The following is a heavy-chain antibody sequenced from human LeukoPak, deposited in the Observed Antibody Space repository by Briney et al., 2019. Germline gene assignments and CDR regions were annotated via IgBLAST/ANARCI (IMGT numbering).Heavy chain of an antibody. D-gene: IGHD1-7*01. CDR1: GFTFSSYS. Sequence: SGGSLRLSCAASGFTFSSYSMNWVRQAPGKGLEWVSSISSSSSYIYYADSVKGRFTISRDNSKNTLYLQMNSLRAEDTAVYYCAKGSWNYAGERFDYWGQGTLVTVSS. J-gene: IGHJ4*02. CDR3: AKGSWNYAGERFDY. CDR2: ISSSSSYI. V-gene: IGHV3-21*04.